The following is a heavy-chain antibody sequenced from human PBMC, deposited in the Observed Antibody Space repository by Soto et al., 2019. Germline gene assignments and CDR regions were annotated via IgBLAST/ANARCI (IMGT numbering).Heavy chain of an antibody. Sequence: EVQLVESGGGLVQPGGSLRLSCAASGFTVSSKYMSWVRQAPGKGLEWVSLIQSGGTTYYADSVKGRFTISRDSSKNMLHLQMDSLRAEDTAVYYCARDDILCSGGSCYGVPMDVRGKGTTVTVPS. CDR2: IQSGGTT. D-gene: IGHD2-15*01. V-gene: IGHV3-66*01. CDR1: GFTVSSKY. J-gene: IGHJ6*03. CDR3: ARDDILCSGGSCYGVPMDV.